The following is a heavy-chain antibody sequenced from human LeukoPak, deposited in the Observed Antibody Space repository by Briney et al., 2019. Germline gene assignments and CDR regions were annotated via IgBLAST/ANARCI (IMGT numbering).Heavy chain of an antibody. CDR1: GFTVSRNY. V-gene: IGHV3-66*01. D-gene: IGHD3-22*01. Sequence: GGSLRLSCAASGFTVSRNYMSWVRQAPGKGLEWVSVIFGGGSASYADSVKGRFTISRDNSKNTVYLQMNSLRAEDTAVYYCAKDPYESSGCPHYFDYWGQGTLVTVSS. CDR2: IFGGGSA. J-gene: IGHJ4*02. CDR3: AKDPYESSGCPHYFDY.